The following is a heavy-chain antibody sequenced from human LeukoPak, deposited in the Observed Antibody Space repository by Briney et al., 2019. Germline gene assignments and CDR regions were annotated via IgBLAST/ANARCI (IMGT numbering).Heavy chain of an antibody. CDR1: GYTFTGYY. Sequence: ASVKVSCKASGYTFTGYYMHWVRQAPGQGLEWMGWINPNSGGTNYAQKFQGRVTMTRDTSISTAYMELSRLRSDDTAVYYRARDRISMTTVTTADYWGQGTLVTVSS. CDR3: ARDRISMTTVTTADY. V-gene: IGHV1-2*02. D-gene: IGHD4-17*01. J-gene: IGHJ4*02. CDR2: INPNSGGT.